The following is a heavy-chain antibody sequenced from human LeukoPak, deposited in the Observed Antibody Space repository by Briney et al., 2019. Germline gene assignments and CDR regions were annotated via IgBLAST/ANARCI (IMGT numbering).Heavy chain of an antibody. CDR1: GFTFSSYD. J-gene: IGHJ6*03. CDR3: AKASGSSGYYYFYYMDV. D-gene: IGHD6-19*01. Sequence: GGSLRLSCAASGFTFSSYDMHWVRQAPGEGLEWVAFIRYDGRNKYHADSVKGRFTISRDNSKNTLYLQMSSLGAEDTAVYYCAKASGSSGYYYFYYMDVWGKGTTVTVSS. V-gene: IGHV3-30*02. CDR2: IRYDGRNK.